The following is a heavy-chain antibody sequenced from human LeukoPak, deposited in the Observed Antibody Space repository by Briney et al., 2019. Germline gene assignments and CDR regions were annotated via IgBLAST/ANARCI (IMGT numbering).Heavy chain of an antibody. CDR2: IYSDGST. V-gene: IGHV4-4*07. D-gene: IGHD3-22*01. Sequence: SETLSLTCTVSGGSIRSYYWSWIRQPAGKGLEWIGRIYSDGSTNFNPSLKSRVTMSVDTSKNQFSLGLSSVTAADTAMYYCARVYYDSSGYHDFFDHWGQGTLVTVSS. CDR3: ARVYYDSSGYHDFFDH. J-gene: IGHJ4*02. CDR1: GGSIRSYY.